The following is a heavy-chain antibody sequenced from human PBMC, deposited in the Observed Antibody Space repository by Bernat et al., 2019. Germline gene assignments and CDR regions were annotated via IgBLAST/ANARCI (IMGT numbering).Heavy chain of an antibody. D-gene: IGHD6-13*01. Sequence: EVQLLESGGGLVQPGGSLRLSCAASGFTFSSYAMSWVRQAPGKGLEWVSAISGSGGSTYYADSVKGRFTISRDNSKNTLYLQMNSLRAEDTAVYYCAKPLSRLSSWYDAFDIWGQGTMVTVSS. CDR3: AKPLSRLSSWYDAFDI. J-gene: IGHJ3*02. CDR1: GFTFSSYA. V-gene: IGHV3-23*01. CDR2: ISGSGGST.